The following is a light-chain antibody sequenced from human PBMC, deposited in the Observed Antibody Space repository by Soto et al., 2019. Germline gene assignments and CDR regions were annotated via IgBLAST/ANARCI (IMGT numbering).Light chain of an antibody. Sequence: DIKMNQSPSTLSASVGDRVTITCRASQSISVWLAWYQQKPGKAPKLLIYDASSLESGVPSRFSGSGSGTEFTLTISSLQPDDFATYYCQQYNSYSSPFGHRTKVDIK. CDR2: DAS. J-gene: IGKJ1*01. CDR3: QQYNSYSSP. V-gene: IGKV1-5*01. CDR1: QSISVW.